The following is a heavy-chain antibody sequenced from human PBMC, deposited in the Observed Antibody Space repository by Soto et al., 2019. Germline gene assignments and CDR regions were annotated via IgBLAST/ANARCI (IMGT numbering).Heavy chain of an antibody. Sequence: QVQLVQSGAEVKKPGSSVKVTCKASGAIFSSNAISWVQQAPGQGLEWMGGILPIFGRTNYAQKFQGRVTITADESTRTAYMELSSLKSEDTAVYYCATGGRGYSYAPRFYFEYWGQGTLVTVSS. CDR1: GAIFSSNA. D-gene: IGHD5-18*01. J-gene: IGHJ4*02. V-gene: IGHV1-69*01. CDR2: ILPIFGRT. CDR3: ATGGRGYSYAPRFYFEY.